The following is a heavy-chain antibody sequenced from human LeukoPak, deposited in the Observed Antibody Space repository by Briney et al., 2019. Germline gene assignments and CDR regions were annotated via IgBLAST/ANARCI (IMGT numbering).Heavy chain of an antibody. V-gene: IGHV1-8*01. CDR3: SRARSNFDWLRTYYYYYMDV. CDR1: GYTFTSYD. D-gene: IGHD3-9*01. CDR2: MNPNSGNT. Sequence: ASVKVSCKASGYTFTSYDINWVRQATGQGLEWMGWMNPNSGNTGYAQKFQGRVTMTRNTSISTAYMELSSLRSEDTAVYYCSRARSNFDWLRTYYYYYMDVWGKGTTVTVSS. J-gene: IGHJ6*03.